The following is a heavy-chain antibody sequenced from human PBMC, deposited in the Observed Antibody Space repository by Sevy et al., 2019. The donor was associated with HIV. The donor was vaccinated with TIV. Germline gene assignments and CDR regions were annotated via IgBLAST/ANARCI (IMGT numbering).Heavy chain of an antibody. V-gene: IGHV4-4*07. CDR2: IYTSGST. CDR3: ARGRYSSGWFDAFDI. D-gene: IGHD6-19*01. Sequence: SETLSLTCTVSGGSISSYYWSWIRQPAGKGLERIGRIYTSGSTKYNPSLKSRVTMSVDTSKNQFSLKLSSVTAADTAVYYCARGRYSSGWFDAFDIWGQGTMVTVSS. J-gene: IGHJ3*02. CDR1: GGSISSYY.